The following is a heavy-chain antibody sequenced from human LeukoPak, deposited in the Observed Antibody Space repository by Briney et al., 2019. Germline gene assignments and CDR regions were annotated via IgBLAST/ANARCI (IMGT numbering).Heavy chain of an antibody. D-gene: IGHD5-18*01. J-gene: IGHJ4*02. CDR2: ISTTGNTI. Sequence: GGSLRLSCAASGFTFSDYYMTWIRQAPGKGLEWVSYISTTGNTIYYVDSVKGRFTISRDSAKNSLYLQMTSLTAEDTAVYYCARGRYTYGSRSHDYWGQGTLVTVSS. V-gene: IGHV3-11*01. CDR1: GFTFSDYY. CDR3: ARGRYTYGSRSHDY.